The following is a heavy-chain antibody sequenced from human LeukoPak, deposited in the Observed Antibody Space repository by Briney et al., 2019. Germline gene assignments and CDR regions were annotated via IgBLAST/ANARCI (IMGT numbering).Heavy chain of an antibody. J-gene: IGHJ4*02. CDR1: GGSISSYH. D-gene: IGHD5-18*01. CDR3: ARGQKYRNGYTVTELGSGYFAY. Sequence: SETLSLTCSVSGGSISSYHWNWIRQTPGKGLEGFGHIYYSGSTNYNPSLKSRVTISIDTSKNQFSLTLSSVTTADAAVYYCARGQKYRNGYTVTELGSGYFAYWGQGTLVTVSS. CDR2: IYYSGST. V-gene: IGHV4-59*01.